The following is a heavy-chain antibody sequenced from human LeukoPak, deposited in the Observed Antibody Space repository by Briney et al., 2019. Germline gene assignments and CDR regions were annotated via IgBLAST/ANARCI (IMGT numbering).Heavy chain of an antibody. V-gene: IGHV4-34*01. CDR1: GGSFSGYY. CDR3: ARERLGYCSSTSCYYRPGFDY. D-gene: IGHD2-2*01. Sequence: SETLSLTCAVYGGSFSGYYWSWIRQPPGKGLEWIGEINHSGSTNYNPSPKSRVTISVDTSKNQFSLKLSSVTAADTAVYYCARERLGYCSSTSCYYRPGFDYWGQGTLVTVSS. J-gene: IGHJ4*02. CDR2: INHSGST.